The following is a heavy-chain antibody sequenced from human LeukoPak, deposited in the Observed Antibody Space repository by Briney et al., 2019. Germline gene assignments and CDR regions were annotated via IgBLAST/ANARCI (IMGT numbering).Heavy chain of an antibody. Sequence: ASVKVSCKASGGTFSSYAISWVRQAPGQGLEWMGGIIPIFGTANYAQKFQGRVTITADESTSTAYMELSSLRSEDTAVYYCASGGELFVKDYWGRGTLVTVSS. V-gene: IGHV1-69*13. CDR2: IIPIFGTA. J-gene: IGHJ4*02. D-gene: IGHD3-10*01. CDR1: GGTFSSYA. CDR3: ASGGELFVKDY.